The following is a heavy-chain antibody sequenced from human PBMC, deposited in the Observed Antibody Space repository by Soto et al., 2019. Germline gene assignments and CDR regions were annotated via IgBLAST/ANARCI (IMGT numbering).Heavy chain of an antibody. J-gene: IGHJ5*02. V-gene: IGHV3-48*01. Sequence: GVSLRLSCAASGFTFSSYSMNWVRQAPGKGLEWVSYISSSSSTIYYADSVKGRFTISRDNAKNSLYLQMNSLRAEDTAVYYCARANPQEFDPWGQGTLVTVSS. CDR2: ISSSSSTI. CDR3: ARANPQEFDP. CDR1: GFTFSSYS.